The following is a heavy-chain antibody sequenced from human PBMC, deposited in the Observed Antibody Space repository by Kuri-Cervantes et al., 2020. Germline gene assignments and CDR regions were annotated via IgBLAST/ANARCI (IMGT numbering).Heavy chain of an antibody. CDR2: ISSNGGST. Sequence: LSLTCAASGFTFSSYAMHWVRQAPGKGLEYVSAISSNGGSTYYADSVKGRFTISRDNSKNTLYFQMGSLRAEDMAVYYCARAPRGYYDSSGYYHWGQGTLVTVSS. V-gene: IGHV3-64*02. J-gene: IGHJ5*02. CDR1: GFTFSSYA. D-gene: IGHD3-22*01. CDR3: ARAPRGYYDSSGYYH.